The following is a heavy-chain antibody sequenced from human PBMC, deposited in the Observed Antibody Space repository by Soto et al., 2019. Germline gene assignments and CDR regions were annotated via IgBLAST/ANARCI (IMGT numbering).Heavy chain of an antibody. CDR1: GGTFSSYA. J-gene: IGHJ5*02. Sequence: ASVKVSCKASGGTFSSYAISWVRQAPGQGLEWMGGIIPIFGTANYAQKFQGRVTITADESTSTAYMELSSLRSEDTAVYYCAGDRGRLNWFDPWGQGTLVTVSS. D-gene: IGHD6-19*01. CDR3: AGDRGRLNWFDP. CDR2: IIPIFGTA. V-gene: IGHV1-69*13.